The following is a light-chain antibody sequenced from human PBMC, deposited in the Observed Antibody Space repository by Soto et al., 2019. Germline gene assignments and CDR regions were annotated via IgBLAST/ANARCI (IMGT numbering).Light chain of an antibody. J-gene: IGKJ3*01. CDR3: QQYYSYPLT. V-gene: IGKV1-8*01. CDR1: QGISSY. Sequence: AIRMTQSPSSLSASTGDRVTITCRASQGISSYLAWYQQKPGKAPKLLIYAASTLQSGVPSRFSGSGSWTDFTLSISCLQSEDLATYYCQQYYSYPLTFGPGPKVDIK. CDR2: AAS.